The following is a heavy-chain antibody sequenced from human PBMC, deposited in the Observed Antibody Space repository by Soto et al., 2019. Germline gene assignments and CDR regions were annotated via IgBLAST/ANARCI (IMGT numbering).Heavy chain of an antibody. D-gene: IGHD3-9*01. Sequence: GGSLRLSCAASGFTFSSCAMSWVRQAPGKGLEWVSAISGSDGSTYYADSVKGRFTISRDNSKNTLYLQMNSLRAEDTAVYYCAKDALRYFDWSPFDYWGQGTLVTVSS. V-gene: IGHV3-23*01. CDR1: GFTFSSCA. J-gene: IGHJ4*02. CDR2: ISGSDGST. CDR3: AKDALRYFDWSPFDY.